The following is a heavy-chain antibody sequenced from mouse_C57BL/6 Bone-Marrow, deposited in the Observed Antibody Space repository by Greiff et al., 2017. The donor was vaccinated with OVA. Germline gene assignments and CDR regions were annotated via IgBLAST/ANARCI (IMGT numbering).Heavy chain of an antibody. J-gene: IGHJ4*01. V-gene: IGHV1-19*01. CDR1: GYTFTDYY. D-gene: IGHD2-4*01. CDR3: ARERESYDYDVGYAMDY. Sequence: EVKLQESGPVLVKPGASVKMSCKASGYTFTDYYMNWVKQSHGKSLEWIGVINPYNGGTSYNQKFKGKATLTVDKSSSTAYMELNSLTSEDSAVYYCARERESYDYDVGYAMDYWGQGTSVTVSS. CDR2: INPYNGGT.